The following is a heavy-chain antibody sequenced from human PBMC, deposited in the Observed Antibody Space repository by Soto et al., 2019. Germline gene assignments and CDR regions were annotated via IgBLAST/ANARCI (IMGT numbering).Heavy chain of an antibody. Sequence: GESLKISFKGSGYSFTSYWISWLLQMPGKGLEWTGRIDPSDSYANYSPSFQGHVSISIDKSITTAYLQWSSLKASDTAMYYCARLQYGDYRFDFWGQGTLVTVSS. CDR3: ARLQYGDYRFDF. CDR1: GYSFTSYW. D-gene: IGHD4-17*01. V-gene: IGHV5-10-1*01. J-gene: IGHJ4*02. CDR2: IDPSDSYA.